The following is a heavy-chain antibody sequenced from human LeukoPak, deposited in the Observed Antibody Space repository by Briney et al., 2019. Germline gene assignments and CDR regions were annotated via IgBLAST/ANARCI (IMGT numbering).Heavy chain of an antibody. J-gene: IGHJ4*02. CDR3: AKDGNYDFWKPRGHFDY. V-gene: IGHV3-23*01. Sequence: GGSMRPSWAASGFTFSSYAMSWVRQAPGKGLEWVSAISGSGGSTYYADSVKGRLTISRDNSKNTLYLQMNSLRAEDTAVYYCAKDGNYDFWKPRGHFDYWGQGTLVTVSS. CDR2: ISGSGGST. CDR1: GFTFSSYA. D-gene: IGHD3-3*01.